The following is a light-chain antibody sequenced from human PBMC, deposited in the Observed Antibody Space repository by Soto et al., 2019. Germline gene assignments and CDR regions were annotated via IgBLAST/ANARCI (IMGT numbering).Light chain of an antibody. J-gene: IGKJ1*01. CDR3: QHYGYSTWT. CDR1: QSVTSSH. Sequence: ETVMTQSPATLSVSPGERATLSCRASQSVTSSHLAWFQQKPGQAPRLLIFDASSRATGIPDRFSGSGSGTDFSLTISRLEAEDFAVYYCQHYGYSTWTFGQGTKV. V-gene: IGKV3-20*01. CDR2: DAS.